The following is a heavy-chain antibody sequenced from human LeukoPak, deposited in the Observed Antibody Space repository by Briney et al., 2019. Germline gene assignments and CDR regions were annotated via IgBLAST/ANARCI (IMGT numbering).Heavy chain of an antibody. V-gene: IGHV3-23*01. Sequence: GGTLRFSCAASGFTFSSNAMSLVRQAPGKGLKWVSAISASGGNTYYADSVKGRFTISRDNSKNRLFLQMNSLKAENTAFYFLAEAANRDSNTYYSPFDYWGPGTLVTASS. J-gene: IGHJ4*02. CDR1: GFTFSSNA. CDR3: AEAANRDSNTYYSPFDY. CDR2: ISASGGNT. D-gene: IGHD3-22*01.